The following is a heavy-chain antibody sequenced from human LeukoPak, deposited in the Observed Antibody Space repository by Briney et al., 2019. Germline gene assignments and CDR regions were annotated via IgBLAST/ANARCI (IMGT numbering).Heavy chain of an antibody. Sequence: ASVKVSCKASGYTFTTYYMHWMRQAPGQGPEWMGIIYPRGGSTDYSQKFQGRITMTSDTSTSTVYMQLSSLRSDDTAVYFCARVGSAAATADYWGQGTLVTVSS. J-gene: IGHJ4*02. CDR3: ARVGSAAATADY. D-gene: IGHD6-25*01. CDR2: IYPRGGST. CDR1: GYTFTTYY. V-gene: IGHV1-46*01.